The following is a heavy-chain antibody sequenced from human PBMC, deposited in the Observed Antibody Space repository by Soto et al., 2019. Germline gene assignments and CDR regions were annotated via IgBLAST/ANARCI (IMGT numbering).Heavy chain of an antibody. Sequence: QVHLVQSGAEVKQPGASVRVSCKASGYTFTNYDITWVRQATGQGLEWMGWMNPDSENTGSPQKFQGRVTMTVNTSIITAYMELTSLRSEATAVYYCTRAQFEFGSYFGLDVWGQGTTVTVSS. J-gene: IGHJ6*02. CDR2: MNPDSENT. CDR3: TRAQFEFGSYFGLDV. CDR1: GYTFTNYD. D-gene: IGHD3-10*01. V-gene: IGHV1-8*01.